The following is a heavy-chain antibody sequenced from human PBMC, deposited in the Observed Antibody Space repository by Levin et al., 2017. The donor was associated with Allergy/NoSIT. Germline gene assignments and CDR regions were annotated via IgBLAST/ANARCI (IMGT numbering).Heavy chain of an antibody. J-gene: IGHJ6*02. D-gene: IGHD7-27*01. Sequence: SQTLSLTCTVSGGSISGSYWSWIRQPPGKGLEWIGYIYYSGSTKYNPSLKSRVTISVDTSKNQFSLKLSSVTAADTAVYYCARDRTITTTGETYDYGMDVWGQGTTVTVSS. CDR3: ARDRTITTTGETYDYGMDV. V-gene: IGHV4-59*01. CDR1: GGSISGSY. CDR2: IYYSGST.